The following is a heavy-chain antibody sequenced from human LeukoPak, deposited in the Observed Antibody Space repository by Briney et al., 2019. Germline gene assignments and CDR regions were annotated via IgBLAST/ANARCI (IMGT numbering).Heavy chain of an antibody. V-gene: IGHV3-9*01. Sequence: GGSLRLSCAASGFTFDDYAMHWVRQAPGKGLEWVSGISWNSGSIGYADSVKGRLTISRDNAKNSLYLQMNSLRAEDTALYYCAKDIVYYYDSSGHWKGWGQGTLVTVSS. CDR2: ISWNSGSI. J-gene: IGHJ4*02. D-gene: IGHD3-22*01. CDR3: AKDIVYYYDSSGHWKG. CDR1: GFTFDDYA.